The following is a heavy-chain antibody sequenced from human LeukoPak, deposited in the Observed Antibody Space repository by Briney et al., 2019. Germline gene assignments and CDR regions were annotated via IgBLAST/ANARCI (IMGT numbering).Heavy chain of an antibody. CDR3: ARDDTGSYHLAF. J-gene: IGHJ3*01. Sequence: GASVKVSCKASGYTFTGYYMHWVRQAPGQGLEWMGWINPNSGVKNYSQKFQGRVTMTRDTSINTAYMELSRLRSDDTAMYYCARDDTGSYHLAFWGQGTMVTVSS. CDR1: GYTFTGYY. CDR2: INPNSGVK. D-gene: IGHD1-26*01. V-gene: IGHV1-2*02.